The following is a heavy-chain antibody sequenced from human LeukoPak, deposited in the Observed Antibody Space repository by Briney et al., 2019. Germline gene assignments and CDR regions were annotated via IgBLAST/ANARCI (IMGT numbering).Heavy chain of an antibody. V-gene: IGHV3-23*01. J-gene: IGHJ2*01. Sequence: GGSLRLSCAASGFSFNNYAMSWVRQAPGKGLEWVSAISGSGGTTHYADSVKGRFTISRDNSKNTLYLQMNSLRAEDTAVYFCAREEHYRRYFALWGRGTLVTVSS. CDR1: GFSFNNYA. CDR3: AREEHYRRYFAL. CDR2: ISGSGGTT. D-gene: IGHD3-16*02.